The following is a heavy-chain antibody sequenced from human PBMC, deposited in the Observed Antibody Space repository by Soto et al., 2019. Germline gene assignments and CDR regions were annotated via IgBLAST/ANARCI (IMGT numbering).Heavy chain of an antibody. CDR1: GDSLSSGRYY. CDR3: ARGGSLERIPDGY. J-gene: IGHJ4*02. CDR2: IYHVGTS. D-gene: IGHD1-1*01. V-gene: IGHV4-61*01. Sequence: PSETLSLTCTVSGDSLSSGRYYWTWLRQPPGKGLEWIGYIYHVGTSKYNPSLNSRATISLDTSKSQFSLRLRSVTAADTAVYFCARGGSLERIPDGYWGQGTLVTVSS.